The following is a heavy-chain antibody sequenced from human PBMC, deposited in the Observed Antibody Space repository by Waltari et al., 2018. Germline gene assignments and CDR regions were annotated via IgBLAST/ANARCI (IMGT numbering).Heavy chain of an antibody. V-gene: IGHV4-4*07. J-gene: IGHJ4*02. D-gene: IGHD3-22*01. CDR1: GGSISSYY. CDR2: IYTSGST. CDR3: ARGYYYDSSGYYYYFDY. Sequence: QVQLQESGPGLVKPSETLSLTCTVSGGSISSYYWSWIRQPAGKGLEWSGRIYTSGSTNYNPSLKSRVTMSVDTSKNQFSLKLSSVTAADTAVYYCARGYYYDSSGYYYYFDYWGQGTLVTVSS.